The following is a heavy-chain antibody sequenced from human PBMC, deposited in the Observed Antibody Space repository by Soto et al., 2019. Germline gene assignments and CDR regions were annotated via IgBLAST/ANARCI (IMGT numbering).Heavy chain of an antibody. V-gene: IGHV2-70*01. CDR2: IDWDDDK. CDR3: ARAYSSGWYSNAFDI. Sequence: SGPTLVNPTQTLTLTCTFSGFSLSTSGMCVSWIRQPPGKALEWLALIDWDDDKYYSTSLKTRLTISKDTSKNQVVLTITNMDPVDTATYYCARAYSSGWYSNAFDIWGQGTMVTVSS. CDR1: GFSLSTSGMC. D-gene: IGHD6-19*01. J-gene: IGHJ3*02.